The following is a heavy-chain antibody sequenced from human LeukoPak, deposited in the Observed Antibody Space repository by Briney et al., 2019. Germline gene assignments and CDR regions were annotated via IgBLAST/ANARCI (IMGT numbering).Heavy chain of an antibody. CDR2: FDPEDGET. CDR1: GYTLTELS. J-gene: IGHJ3*02. V-gene: IGHV1-24*01. D-gene: IGHD1-7*01. CDR3: APARRGLITGTPEDAFDI. Sequence: ASVKVSCKVPGYTLTELSMHWVRQAPGKGLEWMGGFDPEDGETIYAQKFQGRVTMTEDTSTDTAYMELSSLRSEDTAVYYCAPARRGLITGTPEDAFDIWGQGTMVTVSS.